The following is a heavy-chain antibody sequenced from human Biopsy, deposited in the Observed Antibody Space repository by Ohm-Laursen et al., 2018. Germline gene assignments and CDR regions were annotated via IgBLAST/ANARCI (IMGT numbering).Heavy chain of an antibody. CDR1: GFPFHNYA. CDR3: AKADVFGTLRGANWFDS. Sequence: SLRLSCAASGFPFHNYAMHWVRQAPSKGLGWVSGITSPGGKTYYADSVKGRFTISRDNSKSTLYLQIHSLRAEDTAIYYCAKADVFGTLRGANWFDSWGQGTLVTVSS. J-gene: IGHJ5*01. V-gene: IGHV3-23*01. D-gene: IGHD3-10*01. CDR2: ITSPGGKT.